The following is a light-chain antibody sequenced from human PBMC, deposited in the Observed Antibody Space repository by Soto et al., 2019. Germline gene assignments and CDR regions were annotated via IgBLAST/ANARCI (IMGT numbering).Light chain of an antibody. CDR3: QQYDNWPYT. Sequence: EIVMTHSPATLSVSPGERATLSCRASQSVSNNLAWYQQKPGQAPRLLIYGASTRATAIPARFSGSGSGTEFTLTISSLQSEDFAVYFCQQYDNWPYTFGQWTKLEIK. J-gene: IGKJ2*01. CDR1: QSVSNN. CDR2: GAS. V-gene: IGKV3-15*01.